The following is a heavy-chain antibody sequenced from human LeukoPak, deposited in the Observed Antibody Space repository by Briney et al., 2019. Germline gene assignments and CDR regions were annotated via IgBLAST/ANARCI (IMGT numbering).Heavy chain of an antibody. J-gene: IGHJ4*02. V-gene: IGHV4-38-2*02. D-gene: IGHD3-10*01. CDR1: GYSITSGYY. CDR3: AGFTFFRGVITFDY. CDR2: IHHSGST. Sequence: SETLSLTCTVSGYSITSGYYWAWIRQPPGKGLEWIGGIHHSGSTYYNPSLKSRVAISVDTSKNQFSLKLSSVTAADTAVYSCAGFTFFRGVITFDYWGQGTLVTVSS.